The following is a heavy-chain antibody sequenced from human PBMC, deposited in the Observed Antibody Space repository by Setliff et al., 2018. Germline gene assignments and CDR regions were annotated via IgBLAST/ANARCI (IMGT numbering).Heavy chain of an antibody. Sequence: GASVKVSCKASGGTFSSYGISWVRQAPGQGLEWMGGTIPFFGTTDYAQKFRGRVTIITDESTSTAFMQLSSLRSEDTAVYYCVREGVDSRSSTDYRYYMDVWGKGTTVTVSS. V-gene: IGHV1-69*05. CDR3: VREGVDSRSSTDYRYYMDV. CDR1: GGTFSSYG. J-gene: IGHJ6*03. D-gene: IGHD3-22*01. CDR2: TIPFFGTT.